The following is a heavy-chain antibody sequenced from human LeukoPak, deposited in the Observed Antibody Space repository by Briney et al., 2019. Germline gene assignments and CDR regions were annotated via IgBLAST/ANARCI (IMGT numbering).Heavy chain of an antibody. D-gene: IGHD4-11*01. J-gene: IGHJ4*02. Sequence: SVTVSCTASGGTFSSYAISWVRQAPGQGLDWMGGIIPIFGTANYAQKFQGRVTITADESTSTAYMELSSLRSEDTAVYYCARDSRHGYSNPNFDYWGQGTLVTVSS. CDR2: IIPIFGTA. CDR3: ARDSRHGYSNPNFDY. V-gene: IGHV1-69*13. CDR1: GGTFSSYA.